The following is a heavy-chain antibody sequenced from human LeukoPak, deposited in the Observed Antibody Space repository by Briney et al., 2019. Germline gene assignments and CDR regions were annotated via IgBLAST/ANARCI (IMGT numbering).Heavy chain of an antibody. CDR3: ARNIGLVAYGMDV. CDR1: GGSISSGGYY. CDR2: IYYSGST. J-gene: IGHJ6*02. D-gene: IGHD2-2*01. Sequence: SETLSLTCTVSGGSISSGGYYWGWIRQHPGKGLEWIGYIYYSGSTYYNPSLKSRVTISVDTSKNQFSLKLSSVTAADTAVYYCARNIGLVAYGMDVWGQGTTVTVSS. V-gene: IGHV4-31*03.